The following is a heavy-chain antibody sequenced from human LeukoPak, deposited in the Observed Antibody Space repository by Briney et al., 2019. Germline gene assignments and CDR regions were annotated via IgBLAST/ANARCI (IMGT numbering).Heavy chain of an antibody. CDR3: ARLTRSTWDMFDY. J-gene: IGHJ4*02. D-gene: IGHD6-13*01. V-gene: IGHV5-51*01. CDR2: IYPGDSGT. Sequence: GESLKISCKGSGYSFTNHWIGWVRQMPGKGLEWMGIIYPGDSGTKYSPSFQGQVTISADKSISTAYLQWSSLKASDTAMYYCARLTRSTWDMFDYWGQGTLVTVSS. CDR1: GYSFTNHW.